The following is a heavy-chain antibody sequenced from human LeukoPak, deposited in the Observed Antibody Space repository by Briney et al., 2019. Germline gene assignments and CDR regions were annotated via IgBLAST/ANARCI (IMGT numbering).Heavy chain of an antibody. V-gene: IGHV1-2*02. D-gene: IGHD2-15*01. CDR2: INPNSGGT. CDR3: ARGPLVLYLRAPDY. CDR1: GYTFTGYY. J-gene: IGHJ4*02. Sequence: GASVKVSCKASGYTFTGYYMHWVRQAPGQGLEWMGWINPNSGGTNYAQKFQGRVTMTRDTSISTAYMELSRLTSDDTAVYYCARGPLVLYLRAPDYWGQGTLVTVSS.